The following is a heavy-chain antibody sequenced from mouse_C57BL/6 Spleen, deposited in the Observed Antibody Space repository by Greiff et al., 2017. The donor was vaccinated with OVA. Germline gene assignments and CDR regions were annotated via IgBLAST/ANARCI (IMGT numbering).Heavy chain of an antibody. V-gene: IGHV5-12*01. CDR1: GFTFSDYY. CDR2: ISNGGGST. J-gene: IGHJ2*01. D-gene: IGHD2-1*01. Sequence: EVKVVESGGGLVQPGGSLKLSCAASGFTFSDYYMYWVRQTPEKRLEWVAYISNGGGSTYYPDTVKGRFTISRDNAKNTLYLQMSRLKSEDTAMYYCARQGNYGIYFDYWGQGTTLTVSS. CDR3: ARQGNYGIYFDY.